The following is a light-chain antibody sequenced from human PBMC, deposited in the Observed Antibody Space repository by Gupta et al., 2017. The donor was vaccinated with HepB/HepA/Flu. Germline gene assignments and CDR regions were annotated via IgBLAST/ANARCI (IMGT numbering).Light chain of an antibody. CDR2: GND. Sequence: QSVLTQPPSVSGAPGQRVTISCIGSSSNIGAGYDVHWYQQLPGTAPKLLIYGNDNRPSGVPDRFSDSKSGISASLAITGLQADDEADYYGQSYDSSLTGLYVFGPGTKVTVL. CDR1: SSNIGAGYD. J-gene: IGLJ1*01. CDR3: QSYDSSLTGLYV. V-gene: IGLV1-40*01.